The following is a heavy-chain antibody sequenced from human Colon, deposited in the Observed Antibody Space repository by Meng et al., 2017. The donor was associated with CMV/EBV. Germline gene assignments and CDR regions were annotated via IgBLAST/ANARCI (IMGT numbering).Heavy chain of an antibody. CDR1: GASISSDGYS. CDR3: ARDRRTASETLNY. J-gene: IGHJ4*02. V-gene: IGHV4-31*02. D-gene: IGHD2-21*02. Sequence: SGASISSDGYSWTWVRQRPGKGLEWIGHIYHRGTTYSNPSLKSRVTISVDTSKNQLSLRLTSVIAADTAVYYCARDRRTASETLNYWGPGTLVTVSS. CDR2: IYHRGTT.